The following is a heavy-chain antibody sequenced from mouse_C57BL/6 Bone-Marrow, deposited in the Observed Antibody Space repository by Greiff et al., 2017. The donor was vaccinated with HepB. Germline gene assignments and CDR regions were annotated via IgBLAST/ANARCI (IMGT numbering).Heavy chain of an antibody. CDR3: AITTVVARYYAMDY. CDR1: GYTFTDYY. D-gene: IGHD1-1*01. CDR2: INPNNGGT. V-gene: IGHV1-26*01. Sequence: VQLQQSGPELVKPGASVKISCKASGYTFTDYYMNWVKQSHGKSLEWIGDINPNNGGTSYNQKFKGKATLTVDKSSSTAYMELRSLTSEDSAVYYCAITTVVARYYAMDYWGQGTSVTVSS. J-gene: IGHJ4*01.